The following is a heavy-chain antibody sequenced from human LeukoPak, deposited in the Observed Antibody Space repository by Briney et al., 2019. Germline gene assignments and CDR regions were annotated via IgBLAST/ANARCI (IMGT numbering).Heavy chain of an antibody. CDR1: GFTFPGFE. J-gene: IGHJ4*02. CDR3: ARLDIVGAERF. CDR2: ISGSGSTI. Sequence: PGGSLRLSCTASGFTFPGFEMNWVRQAPGKGLEWVSYISGSGSTIYYADSVMDRFTISRDNANNSLSLQMNSLRAEDTAVYYCARLDIVGAERFWGQGTLVTVSS. V-gene: IGHV3-48*03. D-gene: IGHD1-26*01.